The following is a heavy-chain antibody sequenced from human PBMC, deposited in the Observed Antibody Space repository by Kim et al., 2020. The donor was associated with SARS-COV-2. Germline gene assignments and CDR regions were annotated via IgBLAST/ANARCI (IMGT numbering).Heavy chain of an antibody. CDR3: ARGSRDYYDRSGYYRTDYDYGMDV. Sequence: GGSLRLSCAASGFTFTSYSMNWVRQAPGKGLEWVSSISSSSSYIYYADSVEGRFTISRDNAKNSLYLQMNSLRAEDTAVYYCARGSRDYYDRSGYYRTDYDYGMDVWGQGTTGTVSS. CDR2: ISSSSSYI. D-gene: IGHD3-22*01. CDR1: GFTFTSYS. V-gene: IGHV3-21*01. J-gene: IGHJ6*02.